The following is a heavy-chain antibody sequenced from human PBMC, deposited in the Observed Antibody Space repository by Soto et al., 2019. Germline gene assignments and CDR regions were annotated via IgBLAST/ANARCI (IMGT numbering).Heavy chain of an antibody. Sequence: GGSLRPSSEASGLTYSSYGIHVVRQAPGKGLEWVAVISYDGSNKYYADSVKGRFTISRDNSKNTLYLQMNSLRAEDTAVYYCAKDGGRLTTAYYFDYWGQGP. CDR3: AKDGGRLTTAYYFDY. V-gene: IGHV3-30*18. J-gene: IGHJ4*02. CDR2: ISYDGSNK. CDR1: GLTYSSYG. D-gene: IGHD3-16*01.